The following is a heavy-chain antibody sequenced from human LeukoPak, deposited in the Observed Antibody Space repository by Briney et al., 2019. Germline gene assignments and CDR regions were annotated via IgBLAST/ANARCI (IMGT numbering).Heavy chain of an antibody. J-gene: IGHJ4*02. V-gene: IGHV1-2*06. CDR3: ARDVGSNNCEN. CDR1: GYTFTGYD. Sequence: ASVKVSCKASGYTFTGYDMHWVRQAPGQGLEWMGRINPNSGGTKYAQKFQGRVTMTRDTSITTAYMELSRLRSDDTAVYYCARDVGSNNCENWGQGTLVTVSS. CDR2: INPNSGGT. D-gene: IGHD2-2*01.